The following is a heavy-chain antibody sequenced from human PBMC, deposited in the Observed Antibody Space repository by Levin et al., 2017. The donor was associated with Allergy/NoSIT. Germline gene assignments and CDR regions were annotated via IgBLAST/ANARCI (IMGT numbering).Heavy chain of an antibody. J-gene: IGHJ4*02. CDR1: GFTFSDYS. D-gene: IGHD4-17*01. CDR3: ARGSAHYVFDY. Sequence: GGSLRLSCAASGFTFSDYSFNWVRQAPGKGLEWVSYITGSSSSIYYADSVKGRFTVSRDNAKNSLYLQMNTLRAEDTAVYYCARGSAHYVFDYWGQGTLVTVSS. CDR2: ITGSSSSI. V-gene: IGHV3-48*01.